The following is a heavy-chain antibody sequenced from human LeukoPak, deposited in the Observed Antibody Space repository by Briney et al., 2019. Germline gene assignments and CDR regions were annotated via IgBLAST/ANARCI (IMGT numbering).Heavy chain of an antibody. D-gene: IGHD6-19*01. CDR1: VITFSTSG. V-gene: IGHV3-30*02. J-gene: IGHJ4*02. CDR3: AREGGTVVAGTLDY. CDR2: IQYDESTK. Sequence: PGGSLRLSCAASVITFSTSGMHCVRQAPGKGLEWLTFIQYDESTKYYADSVKGRFTISRDNSKNTLYLQMNGLRAEDTAVYFCAREGGTVVAGTLDYWGQGTPVTVSS.